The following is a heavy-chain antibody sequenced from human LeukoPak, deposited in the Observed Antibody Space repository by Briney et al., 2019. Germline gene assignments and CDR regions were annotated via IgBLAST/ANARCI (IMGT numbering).Heavy chain of an antibody. CDR2: ISGSGGST. CDR3: AKDDSAAGEGWFDP. V-gene: IGHV3-23*01. CDR1: GFTFSSYA. D-gene: IGHD6-13*01. Sequence: GGSLRLSCAASGFTFSSYAMSWVRQAPGKGLEWVSAISGSGGSTYYADSVKGRFAISRDNSKNTLYLQMNSLRAEDTAVYYCAKDDSAAGEGWFDPWGQGTLVTVSS. J-gene: IGHJ5*02.